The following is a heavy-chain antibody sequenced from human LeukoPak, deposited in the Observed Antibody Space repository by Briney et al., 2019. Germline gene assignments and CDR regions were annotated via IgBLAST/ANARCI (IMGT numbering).Heavy chain of an antibody. CDR3: ARVPLDYYGSGTFDY. CDR1: GYSISSGYY. D-gene: IGHD3-10*01. CDR2: IYYSGST. V-gene: IGHV4-38-2*02. Sequence: SETLSLTCSVSGYSISSGYYWGWIRQPPGKGLEWIGSIYYSGSTYYNPSLKSRVTISVDTSKNQFSLKLSSVTAADTAVFYCARVPLDYYGSGTFDYWGQGTLVTVSS. J-gene: IGHJ4*02.